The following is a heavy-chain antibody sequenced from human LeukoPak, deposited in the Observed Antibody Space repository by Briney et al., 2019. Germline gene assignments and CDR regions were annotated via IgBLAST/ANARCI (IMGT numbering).Heavy chain of an antibody. CDR1: GGSISSYY. D-gene: IGHD2-2*01. J-gene: IGHJ6*02. CDR3: ARDRVVPAARTPTDYYYYGMDV. V-gene: IGHV4-59*01. CDR2: IYYSGST. Sequence: PSETLSLTCTVSGGSISSYYWSWIRQPPGKGLEWIGYIYYSGSTNYHPSLKSRVTISVDTSKNQFSLKLSSVTAAGTAVYYCARDRVVPAARTPTDYYYYGMDVWGQGTTVTVSS.